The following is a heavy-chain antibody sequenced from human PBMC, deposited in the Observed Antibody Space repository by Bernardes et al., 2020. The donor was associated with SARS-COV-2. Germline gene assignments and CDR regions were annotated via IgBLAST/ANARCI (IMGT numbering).Heavy chain of an antibody. D-gene: IGHD5-12*01. CDR2: IKQDGREQ. V-gene: IGHV3-7*03. Sequence: GGSLRLSCTASGFTSSTSWMSWVRQVPGKGLAWVANIKQDGREQYYVDSVRGRFTISRDNAKNSLYLQMNSLRAEDTAVYYCARDYSGYDPYYYGMDVWGKGTTVTVSS. CDR3: ARDYSGYDPYYYGMDV. J-gene: IGHJ6*04. CDR1: GFTSSTSW.